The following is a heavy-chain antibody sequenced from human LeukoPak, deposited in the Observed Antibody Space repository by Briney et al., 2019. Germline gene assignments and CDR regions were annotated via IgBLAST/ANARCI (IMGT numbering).Heavy chain of an antibody. Sequence: PGRSLRLCCAASGFTFSSYSMNWVRQAPGKGLEWVSSISSSSSYIYYADSVKGRFTISRDNAKNSLYLQMNSLRAEDTAVYYCASGYSSGWYLGDWGQGTLVTVSA. J-gene: IGHJ4*02. CDR3: ASGYSSGWYLGD. D-gene: IGHD6-19*01. V-gene: IGHV3-21*01. CDR2: ISSSSSYI. CDR1: GFTFSSYS.